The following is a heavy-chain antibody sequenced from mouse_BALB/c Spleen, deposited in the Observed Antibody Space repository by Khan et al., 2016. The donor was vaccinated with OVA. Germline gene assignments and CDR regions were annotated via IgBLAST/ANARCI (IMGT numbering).Heavy chain of an antibody. J-gene: IGHJ4*01. D-gene: IGHD1-1*01. Sequence: EVQLVESGGGLVQPKGSLKLSCAASGFTFNTYAMNWVRQAPGKGLEWVARIRSKSNNYATYYADSVKDRITISRDESQSKIYLQMNNLKTEDTAMYYCVRHAGGSSYYALDYWGQGTSVTVSS. V-gene: IGHV10-1*02. CDR2: IRSKSNNYAT. CDR3: VRHAGGSSYYALDY. CDR1: GFTFNTYA.